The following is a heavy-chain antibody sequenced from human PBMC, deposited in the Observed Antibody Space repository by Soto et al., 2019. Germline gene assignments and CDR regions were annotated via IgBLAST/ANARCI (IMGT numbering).Heavy chain of an antibody. J-gene: IGHJ5*02. D-gene: IGHD3-3*01. CDR1: GGSISSSSYY. CDR3: ADALVPLNSNPNYDFWSGPFDP. Sequence: SETLSLTCTVSGGSISSSSYYWGWIRQPPGKGVEWIGSIYYSGSTYYNPSLKSRVTISVHTSKNQFSLKLSSVTAADTAVYYCADALVPLNSNPNYDFWSGPFDPWGQGTLVTVSS. V-gene: IGHV4-39*01. CDR2: IYYSGST.